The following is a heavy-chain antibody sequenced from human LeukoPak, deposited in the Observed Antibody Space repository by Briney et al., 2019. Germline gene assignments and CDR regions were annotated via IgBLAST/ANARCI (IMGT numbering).Heavy chain of an antibody. J-gene: IGHJ4*02. CDR3: AREGYNWNDFDY. CDR2: ISYDGSDK. V-gene: IGHV3-30*03. D-gene: IGHD1-20*01. Sequence: PGGPLRLSCAASGFTFSNAWMSWVRQAPGKGLEWVAVISYDGSDKYYADSVKGRFTISRDNSKNTLYLQMNSLRAEDTAVYYCAREGYNWNDFDYWGQGTLVTVSS. CDR1: GFTFSNAW.